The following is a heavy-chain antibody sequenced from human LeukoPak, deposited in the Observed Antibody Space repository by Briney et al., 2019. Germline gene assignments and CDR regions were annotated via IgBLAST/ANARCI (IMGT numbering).Heavy chain of an antibody. CDR3: AREGHYGSGSYYYYYYYYMDV. V-gene: IGHV1-46*01. Sequence: ASVKVSCKASGYTFTSYYMHWVRQAPGQGLEWMGIINPSGGSTSYAQKLQGRVTMTTDTSTSTAYMELRSLRSDDTAVYYCAREGHYGSGSYYYYYYYYMDVWGKGTTVTISS. CDR1: GYTFTSYY. D-gene: IGHD3-10*01. J-gene: IGHJ6*03. CDR2: INPSGGST.